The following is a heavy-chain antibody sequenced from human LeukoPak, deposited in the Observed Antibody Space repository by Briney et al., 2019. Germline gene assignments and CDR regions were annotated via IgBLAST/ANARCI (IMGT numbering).Heavy chain of an antibody. Sequence: SETLSLTCTVSGGSISSYYWSWIRQPPGKGLEWIGNIYYSGSTNYNPSLKSRVTISVDTSKNQFSLKLSSVTAADTAVYYCARTLLHDYGDYYFDYWGQGTLVTVSS. V-gene: IGHV4-59*01. CDR1: GGSISSYY. CDR2: IYYSGST. D-gene: IGHD4-17*01. J-gene: IGHJ4*02. CDR3: ARTLLHDYGDYYFDY.